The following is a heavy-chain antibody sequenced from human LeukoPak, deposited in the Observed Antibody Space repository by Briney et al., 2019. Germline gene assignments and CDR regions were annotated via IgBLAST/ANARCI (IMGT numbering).Heavy chain of an antibody. V-gene: IGHV3-7*01. CDR1: GFTFRNYW. Sequence: GGSLGLSGAASGFTFRNYWMPWVGQAPGKGPEWVANINLDGSRKYYVDSVKGRFTISRDNAENSLYLQMNSLRAEDTALYYCARKRPNYFDYWGQGTLVTVSS. J-gene: IGHJ4*02. CDR2: INLDGSRK. CDR3: ARKRPNYFDY.